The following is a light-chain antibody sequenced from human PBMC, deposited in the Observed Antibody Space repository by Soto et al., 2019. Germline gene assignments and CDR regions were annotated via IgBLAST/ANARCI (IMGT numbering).Light chain of an antibody. Sequence: DIQMTQSPSSLSASVGDRVTITCQASQDISNYLNWYQHKPGKAPKLLIYDASNLKTGVPSRFSGSGSGTDFTFTISSLQPEDIATYYCQQYDNLPITFGQGTRLEIK. CDR3: QQYDNLPIT. CDR2: DAS. V-gene: IGKV1-33*01. J-gene: IGKJ5*01. CDR1: QDISNY.